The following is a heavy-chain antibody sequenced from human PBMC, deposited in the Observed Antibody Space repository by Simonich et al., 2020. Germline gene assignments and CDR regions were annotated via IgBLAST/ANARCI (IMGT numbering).Heavy chain of an antibody. CDR1: GYTFTGYY. V-gene: IGHV1-2*02. Sequence: QVQLVQSGAEVKKPGASVKVSCKASGYTFTGYYMHWVRQAPGQGLEWMGWSNPNSGDTNYAQKFQGRVTMTRDTSISTAYMELSRLRSDDTAVYYCARDSVVPAAIRNAFDIWGQGTMVTVSS. CDR2: SNPNSGDT. D-gene: IGHD2-2*01. J-gene: IGHJ3*02. CDR3: ARDSVVPAAIRNAFDI.